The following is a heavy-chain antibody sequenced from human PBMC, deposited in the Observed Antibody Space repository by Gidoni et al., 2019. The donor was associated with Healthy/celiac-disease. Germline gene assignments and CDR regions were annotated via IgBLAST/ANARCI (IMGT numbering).Heavy chain of an antibody. V-gene: IGHV3-33*01. CDR2: IWYDGSNK. J-gene: IGHJ6*02. Sequence: QVQLVESGGGVVQPGRSLRLSCAASGFTFSSYGMHWVRQAPGKGLEWVAVIWYDGSNKYYADSVKGRFIISRDNSKNTLYLQMNSLRAEDTAVYYCARGHDSYGMDVWGQGTTVTVSS. CDR3: ARGHDSYGMDV. CDR1: GFTFSSYG.